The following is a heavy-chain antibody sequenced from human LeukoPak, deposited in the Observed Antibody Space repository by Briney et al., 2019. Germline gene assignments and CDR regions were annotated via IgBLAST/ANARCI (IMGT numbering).Heavy chain of an antibody. D-gene: IGHD1-26*01. J-gene: IGHJ6*03. Sequence: GGSLRLSCAASGFTFSSYAMSWVRQAPGKGLEWISSITTSSSYTFYADSVKGRFTISRDNARNSLYLQMNSLTAEDTAVYYCARDPYSGAYGDTYYYFMDVWGKGTTVTISS. CDR2: ITTSSSYT. CDR1: GFTFSSYA. V-gene: IGHV3-21*01. CDR3: ARDPYSGAYGDTYYYFMDV.